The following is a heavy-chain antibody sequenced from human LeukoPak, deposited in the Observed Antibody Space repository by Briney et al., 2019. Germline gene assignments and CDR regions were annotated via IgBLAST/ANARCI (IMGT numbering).Heavy chain of an antibody. CDR2: IYYSGST. CDR3: ARVGMEDSSSWYSFFSYFDY. V-gene: IGHV4-39*01. CDR1: GGSISSSSYY. J-gene: IGHJ4*02. Sequence: KPSETLSLTCTVSGGSISSSSYYWGWIRQPPGKGLEWIGSIYYSGSTYYNPSLKSRVTISVDTSKNQFSLKLSSVAAADTAVYYCARVGMEDSSSWYSFFSYFDYWGQGTLVTVSS. D-gene: IGHD6-13*01.